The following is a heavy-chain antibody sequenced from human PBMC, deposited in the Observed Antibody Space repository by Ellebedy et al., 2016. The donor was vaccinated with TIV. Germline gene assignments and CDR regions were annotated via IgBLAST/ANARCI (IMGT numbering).Heavy chain of an antibody. CDR1: GFTFSSST. CDR2: ISFDGSSE. D-gene: IGHD4-17*01. J-gene: IGHJ5*02. Sequence: GGSLRLXCVASGFTFSSSTMHWVRQAPGWGLEWVAGISFDGSSEHYVDSVKGRFTISRDNSKNMVYLQMNSLRPEDTAVYYCAKEGGYGDYQSWLDPWGQGTLVTVSS. CDR3: AKEGGYGDYQSWLDP. V-gene: IGHV3-30*04.